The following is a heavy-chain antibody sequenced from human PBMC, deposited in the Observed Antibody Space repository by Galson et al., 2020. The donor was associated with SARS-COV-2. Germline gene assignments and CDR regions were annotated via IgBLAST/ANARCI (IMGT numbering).Heavy chain of an antibody. J-gene: IGHJ4*02. CDR3: VRGGAFGTREGDF. CDR1: GFTFKSHW. V-gene: IGHV3-74*01. D-gene: IGHD3-3*02. Sequence: GGSLRLSCAASGFTFKSHWMDWVRQVPGKGLEWVSHITIDGSVTRYADSVKGRFTISRDNAEDTLYLQMNSLRVEDTAVYYCVRGGAFGTREGDFWGQGTRVTGSS. CDR2: ITIDGSVT.